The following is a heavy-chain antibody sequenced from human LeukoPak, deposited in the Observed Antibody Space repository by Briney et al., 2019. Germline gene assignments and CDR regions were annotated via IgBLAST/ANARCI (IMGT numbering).Heavy chain of an antibody. CDR1: GGSISSHY. D-gene: IGHD1-26*01. J-gene: IGHJ4*02. CDR2: IKYSGST. Sequence: PSQTLSLTCAVSGGSISSHYGSWIRQTPGKGLEWIGQIKYSGSTHYNPSLKTRVTLSMDTSKHQFSLKLSSVTAADTAVYYCARDIDAVGATLYFDYWGQGTLVTVSS. V-gene: IGHV4-59*11. CDR3: ARDIDAVGATLYFDY.